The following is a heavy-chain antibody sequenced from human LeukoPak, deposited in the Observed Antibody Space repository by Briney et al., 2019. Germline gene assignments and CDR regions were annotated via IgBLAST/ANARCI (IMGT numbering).Heavy chain of an antibody. CDR3: ARVIAVTIFGVVMWPYYFDY. CDR2: IYTSGST. Sequence: SETLSLTCTVSGGSISSYYWSWIRQPAGKGLEWIGRIYTSGSTNYNPSLKSRVTMSVDTSKNQFSLKLSSVTAADTAVYYCARVIAVTIFGVVMWPYYFDYWGQGTLVTVSS. D-gene: IGHD3-3*01. J-gene: IGHJ4*02. CDR1: GGSISSYY. V-gene: IGHV4-4*07.